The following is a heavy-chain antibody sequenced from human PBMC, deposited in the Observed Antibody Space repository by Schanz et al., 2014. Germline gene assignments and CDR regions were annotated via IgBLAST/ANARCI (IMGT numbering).Heavy chain of an antibody. CDR3: VSAGSYSSYAF. V-gene: IGHV3-23*01. CDR1: GFTFSSYG. CDR2: ISGSGGST. J-gene: IGHJ4*02. Sequence: EVQLLESGGGLVQPGGSLRLSCAASGFTFSSYGMHWVRQAPGKGLECVSAISGSGGSTYYADSVKGRFTISRDNAKNSLYLQMNSLRTEDTAVYHCVSAGSYSSYAFWGQGTLVTVSS. D-gene: IGHD3-10*01.